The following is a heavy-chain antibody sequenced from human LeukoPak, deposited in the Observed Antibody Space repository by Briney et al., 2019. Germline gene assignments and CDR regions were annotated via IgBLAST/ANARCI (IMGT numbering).Heavy chain of an antibody. Sequence: PGRSLRLSCAASGFTFSSYGMHWVRQVPGKGLEWVAVISYDGSNKYYADSVRGRFTISRDNSKNTLYLQMNSLRAEDTAVYYCAKDRDYYGSGSNFDYWGQGTLVTVSS. CDR1: GFTFSSYG. V-gene: IGHV3-30*18. CDR3: AKDRDYYGSGSNFDY. D-gene: IGHD3-10*01. J-gene: IGHJ4*02. CDR2: ISYDGSNK.